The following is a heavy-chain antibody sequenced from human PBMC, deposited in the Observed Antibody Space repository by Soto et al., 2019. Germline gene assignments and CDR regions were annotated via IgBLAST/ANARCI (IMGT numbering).Heavy chain of an antibody. V-gene: IGHV4-31*03. J-gene: IGHJ4*02. D-gene: IGHD5-18*01. CDR3: ARDQDDFGYHSGLDY. CDR1: GGSISSGGYY. Sequence: QVQLQESGPGLVKPSQTLSLTCSVSGGSISSGGYYWSWIRPHPGKGLEWIGYIYYRERTYYNPSLKSRVTISGDTAKNQFVLKLSSVTAADTSVYYGARDQDDFGYHSGLDYWDRGTLVTVSS. CDR2: IYYRERT.